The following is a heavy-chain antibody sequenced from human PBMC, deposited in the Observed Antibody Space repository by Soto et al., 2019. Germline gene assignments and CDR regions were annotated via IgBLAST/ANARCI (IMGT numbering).Heavy chain of an antibody. J-gene: IGHJ4*02. CDR3: AKDLSGDYDFWSGYYQPQYFDY. CDR1: GFTFSRYA. CDR2: ISGSGGST. V-gene: IGHV3-23*01. Sequence: RGSLRLSCAASGFTFSRYAISWVRQAPGKGLEWVSAISGSGGSTYYADAVKGRFTISRDNSKNTLYLQMNSLRAEDTAVYYCAKDLSGDYDFWSGYYQPQYFDYWGQGTLVTVSS. D-gene: IGHD3-3*01.